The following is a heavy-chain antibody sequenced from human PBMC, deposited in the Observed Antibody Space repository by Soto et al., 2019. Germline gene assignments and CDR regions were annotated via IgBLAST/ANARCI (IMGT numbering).Heavy chain of an antibody. J-gene: IGHJ4*02. V-gene: IGHV4-59*01. CDR1: GGSMSSNY. Sequence: SETLSLTCTVSGGSMSSNYWTWIRQSPGKGLEWIGYIYYTGSTKYNPSLKSRVTISLDTSKNQFSLRLTSVSSADTAVYYCARGGSYGDFFDYWGQGAQVTVSS. CDR3: ARGGSYGDFFDY. CDR2: IYYTGST. D-gene: IGHD4-17*01.